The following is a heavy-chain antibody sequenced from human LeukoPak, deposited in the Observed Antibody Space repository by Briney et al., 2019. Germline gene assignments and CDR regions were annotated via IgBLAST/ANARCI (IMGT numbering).Heavy chain of an antibody. V-gene: IGHV3-15*01. D-gene: IGHD3-10*01. CDR2: IKSKTDGGTT. J-gene: IGHJ3*02. CDR3: TTDLIRFGETEAFDI. Sequence: GGSLRLSCAASGFTFSNAGMSWVRQAPGKGLEWVGRIKSKTDGGTTDYAAPVKGRFTISRDDSKNTLYLQMNSLKTKDTAVYYCTTDLIRFGETEAFDIWGQGTMVTVSS. CDR1: GFTFSNAG.